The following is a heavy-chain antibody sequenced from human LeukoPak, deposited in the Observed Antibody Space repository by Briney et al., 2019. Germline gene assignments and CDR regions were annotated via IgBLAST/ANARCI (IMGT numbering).Heavy chain of an antibody. V-gene: IGHV3-30*03. CDR1: GFTFSSYG. Sequence: PGGSLRLSCAASGFTFSSYGMHWVRQAPGKGLEWVAVISYDGSNKYYADSVKGRFTISRDNSKNTLYLQMNSLRAEDTAVYYCARDPGIAAAFQGFDIWGQGTMVTVSS. CDR2: ISYDGSNK. D-gene: IGHD6-13*01. CDR3: ARDPGIAAAFQGFDI. J-gene: IGHJ3*02.